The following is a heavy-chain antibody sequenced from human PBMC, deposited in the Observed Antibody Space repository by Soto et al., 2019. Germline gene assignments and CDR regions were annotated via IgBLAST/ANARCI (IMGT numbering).Heavy chain of an antibody. J-gene: IGHJ6*02. Sequence: SETLSLTCTVSGDSISSSRYCLGWIRQPAGKGLEWIGNIYYSGSSYSNPSLKSRITISVDTSKNQFSLKLSSVTAADTAVYYCAGQAGGGRFNYGMDVWGQGTTVTVSS. V-gene: IGHV4-39*01. CDR3: AGQAGGGRFNYGMDV. D-gene: IGHD2-15*01. CDR2: IYYSGSS. CDR1: GDSISSSRYC.